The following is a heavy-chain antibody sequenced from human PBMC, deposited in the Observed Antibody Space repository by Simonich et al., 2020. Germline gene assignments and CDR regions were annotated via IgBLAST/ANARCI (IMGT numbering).Heavy chain of an antibody. D-gene: IGHD2-21*02. J-gene: IGHJ4*02. V-gene: IGHV3-30*07. CDR1: GFTFSSYA. CDR2: ISYDESNK. Sequence: QVQLVESGGGVVQPGRSLRLSCAASGFTFSSYAMNWVRQAPGKGLEWVAIISYDESNKYYAAAVKGRFTISRDNSKNTLYLQRNSLRAEDTAVYYCARDGERYCGGDCYSYFDYWGQGTLVTVSS. CDR3: ARDGERYCGGDCYSYFDY.